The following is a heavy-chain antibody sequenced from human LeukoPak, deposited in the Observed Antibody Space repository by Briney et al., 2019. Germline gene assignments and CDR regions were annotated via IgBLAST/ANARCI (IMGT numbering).Heavy chain of an antibody. J-gene: IGHJ6*03. CDR2: ISAYNGNT. V-gene: IGHV1-18*01. Sequence: ASVKVSCKASGYTFTNYGISWVRQAPGQGLEWMGWISAYNGNTNYAQKLQGRVTMTTDTSTSTAYMELRSLRSDDTAVYYCARDQSYYYYMDVWGKGTTVTVSS. CDR3: ARDQSYYYYMDV. CDR1: GYTFTNYG.